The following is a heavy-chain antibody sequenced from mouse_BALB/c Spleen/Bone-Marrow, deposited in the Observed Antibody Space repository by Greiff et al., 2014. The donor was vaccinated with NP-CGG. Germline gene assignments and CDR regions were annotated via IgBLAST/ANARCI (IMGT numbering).Heavy chain of an antibody. Sequence: EVQGVESGGGLVKPGGSLKLSCAASGFTFSDYYMYWVRQTPEKRLGWVATISDGGSYTYYPDSVKGRFTISRDNAKNNLYLQMSSLKSEDTAMYYCAREMAMDYWGQETSVTVSS. V-gene: IGHV5-4*02. CDR2: ISDGGSYT. CDR3: AREMAMDY. CDR1: GFTFSDYY. J-gene: IGHJ4*01.